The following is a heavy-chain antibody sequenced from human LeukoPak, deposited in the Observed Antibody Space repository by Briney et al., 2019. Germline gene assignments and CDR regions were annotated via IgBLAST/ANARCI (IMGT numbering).Heavy chain of an antibody. D-gene: IGHD3-10*01. CDR1: GFTFSSYV. CDR2: ISGSGGST. J-gene: IGHJ4*02. V-gene: IGHV3-23*01. Sequence: GGSLRLSCAASGFTFSSYVMNWVRQAPGKGLEWVSAISGSGGSTYYADSVKGRFTISRDNSKNTLYLQMNSLRAEDTAVYYCARGPQTVIGFDYWGQGTLVTVSS. CDR3: ARGPQTVIGFDY.